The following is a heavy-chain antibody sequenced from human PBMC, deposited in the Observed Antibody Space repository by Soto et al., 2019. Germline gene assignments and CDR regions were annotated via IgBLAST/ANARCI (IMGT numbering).Heavy chain of an antibody. J-gene: IGHJ3*02. CDR2: IRKDGSQR. V-gene: IGHV3-7*05. CDR1: EFAFSSYW. CDR3: ARDVSPGSSGLYFDAFYI. Sequence: EVQLVESGGGLVQPGGSLTLSCAASEFAFSSYWMTWVRQAPGKGLEWVANIRKDGSQRSYLDSVRGRFTISKDNSKNSLYLQMNSLRAADTALYFCARDVSPGSSGLYFDAFYIWGQGTMVTVSS. D-gene: IGHD6-25*01.